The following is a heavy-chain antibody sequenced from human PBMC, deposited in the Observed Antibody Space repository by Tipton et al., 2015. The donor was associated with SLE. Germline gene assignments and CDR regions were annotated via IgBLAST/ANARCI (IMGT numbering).Heavy chain of an antibody. D-gene: IGHD6-19*01. J-gene: IGHJ4*02. Sequence: TLSLTCAVYGGSFSGYLWTWIRQPPGQGLEWIGEIADSGSTYYSPSLKTRVTITVDPSKNQFSLRLNSLTAADTAVYYCARGPFQRWPPGAYWGQGTLVTVSS. V-gene: IGHV4-34*01. CDR3: ARGPFQRWPPGAY. CDR1: GGSFSGYL. CDR2: IADSGST.